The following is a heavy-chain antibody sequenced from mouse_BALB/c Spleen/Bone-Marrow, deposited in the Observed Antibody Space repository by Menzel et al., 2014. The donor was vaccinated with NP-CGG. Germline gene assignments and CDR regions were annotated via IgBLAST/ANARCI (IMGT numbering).Heavy chain of an antibody. CDR1: GYTFXTYW. CDR2: VDPSDGYT. J-gene: IGHJ3*01. CDR3: ARGGDNFAWFAY. D-gene: IGHD1-3*01. Sequence: VQLQQSGAELVTPGASVKLSCKASGYTFXTYWMHWVKRRPGHGLEWIGQVDPSDGYTNYSQMFKGKATLTVDKSSSTAYMQLSSLSSEDSAVYYCARGGDNFAWFAYWGQGTLVTVSA. V-gene: IGHV1-69*02.